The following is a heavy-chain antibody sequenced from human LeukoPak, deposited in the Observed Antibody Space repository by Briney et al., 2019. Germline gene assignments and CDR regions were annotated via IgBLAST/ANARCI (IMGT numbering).Heavy chain of an antibody. CDR1: GGTFSSYA. D-gene: IGHD3-22*01. CDR3: ARGVSGYQGYYNMDV. CDR2: IIPIFGTA. V-gene: IGHV1-69*05. J-gene: IGHJ6*03. Sequence: SVEVSCKASGGTFSSYAINWVRQAPGQGLERVGRIIPIFGTANYAQKFQGRVTITTDESTSTAYMELSSLRSEDTAVYYCARGVSGYQGYYNMDVWDKGTTVTVSS.